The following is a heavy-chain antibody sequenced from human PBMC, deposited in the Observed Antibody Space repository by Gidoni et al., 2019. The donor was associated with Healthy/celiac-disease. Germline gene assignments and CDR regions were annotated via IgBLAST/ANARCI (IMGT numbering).Heavy chain of an antibody. CDR1: GLPFDDYA. CDR3: AKAYYYDSSGYFFDY. Sequence: EVQLVESGGGLVQPGRSLRLSCAASGLPFDDYAMHWVRQAPGKGLEWVSGISWNSGSIGYADSVKGRFTISRDNAKNSLYLQMNSLRAEDTALYYCAKAYYYDSSGYFFDYWGQGTLVTVSS. J-gene: IGHJ4*02. CDR2: ISWNSGSI. V-gene: IGHV3-9*01. D-gene: IGHD3-22*01.